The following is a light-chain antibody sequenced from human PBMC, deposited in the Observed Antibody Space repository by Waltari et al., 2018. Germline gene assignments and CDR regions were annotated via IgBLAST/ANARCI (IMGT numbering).Light chain of an antibody. CDR1: QGISSY. CDR3: QQYYSYPPVT. V-gene: IGKV1-8*01. CDR2: AAS. J-gene: IGKJ4*01. Sequence: AIRMTQSPSSLSASTGDRVTITCRASQGISSYLAWYQQKPGKAPKLLIYAASTLQSGVPSRFSGSGSGTDFTLTISCLQSEDFATYYCQQYYSYPPVTFGGGTKVEIQ.